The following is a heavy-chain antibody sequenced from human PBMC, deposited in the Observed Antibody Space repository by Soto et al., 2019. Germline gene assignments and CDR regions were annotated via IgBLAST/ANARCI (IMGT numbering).Heavy chain of an antibody. V-gene: IGHV3-30-3*01. CDR2: ISYNGGNK. D-gene: IGHD5-18*01. Sequence: PGGSLRLSCAASGFTFSSYVIHWVRQAPGKGLEWVAAISYNGGNKYYADSVKGRFTISRDKNTLYLQMSSLRPEDTAVYYCARDMDTAMGGSFDCWGQGTLVTVSS. J-gene: IGHJ4*02. CDR1: GFTFSSYV. CDR3: ARDMDTAMGGSFDC.